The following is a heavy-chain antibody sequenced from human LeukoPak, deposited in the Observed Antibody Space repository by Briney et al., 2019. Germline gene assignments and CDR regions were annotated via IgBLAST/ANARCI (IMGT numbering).Heavy chain of an antibody. CDR3: ARLGGYDFWSGYSNGFDP. V-gene: IGHV4-4*07. D-gene: IGHD3-3*01. CDR2: IYTSGST. J-gene: IGHJ5*02. Sequence: SETLSLTCTVSGGSISSYYWSWIRQPAGKGLEWIGRIYTSGSTNYSPSLKSRVTMSVDTSKNQFSLKLSSVTAADTAVYYCARLGGYDFWSGYSNGFDPWGQGTLVTVSS. CDR1: GGSISSYY.